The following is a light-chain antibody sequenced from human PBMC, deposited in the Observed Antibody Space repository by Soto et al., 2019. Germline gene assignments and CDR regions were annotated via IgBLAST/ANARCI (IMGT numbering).Light chain of an antibody. Sequence: QSALTQPASVSGSPGQSITFSCTGTSNDIGGYNYVSWYQQHPGKAPKLMIFGVSNRPSGVSYRFSGSKSGNTASLTISGLQAEDEADYYCSSYTSSITLLFGGGTKLTVL. CDR1: SNDIGGYNY. CDR2: GVS. CDR3: SSYTSSITLL. V-gene: IGLV2-14*01. J-gene: IGLJ2*01.